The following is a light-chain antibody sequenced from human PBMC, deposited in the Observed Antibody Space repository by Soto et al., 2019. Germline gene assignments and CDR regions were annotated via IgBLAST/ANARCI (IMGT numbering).Light chain of an antibody. J-gene: IGKJ2*01. V-gene: IGKV3-15*01. CDR1: QSVSSK. CDR2: GAS. CDR3: QQYNNWPQT. Sequence: ITQSPVTLSVSPGERATLSCRASQSVSSKLAWYQQKPGQAPRLLICGASTRATGIPARFSGSGSGTEFTLSISSLQSEDFAVYYCQQYNNWPQTFGQGTKLEIK.